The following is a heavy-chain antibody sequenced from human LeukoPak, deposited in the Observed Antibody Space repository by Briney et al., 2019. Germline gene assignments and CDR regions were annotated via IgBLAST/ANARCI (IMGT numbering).Heavy chain of an antibody. CDR3: ARHSAYGSGSYHDAFDI. J-gene: IGHJ3*02. CDR2: IDPSDSYT. V-gene: IGHV5-10-1*01. D-gene: IGHD3-10*01. CDR1: GYSFTSYW. Sequence: GESLKISCKGSGYSFTSYWISWVRQMPGKGLEWMGRIDPSDSYTNYSPSFQGHVTISADKSISTAYPQWSSLKASDTAMYYCARHSAYGSGSYHDAFDIWGQGTMVTVSS.